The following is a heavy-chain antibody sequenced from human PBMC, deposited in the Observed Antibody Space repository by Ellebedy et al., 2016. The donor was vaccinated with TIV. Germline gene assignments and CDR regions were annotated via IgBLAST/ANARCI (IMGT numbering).Heavy chain of an antibody. Sequence: AASVKVSCKASGYTFTGYYLLWVRHVPGHGLEWMGWINPNSGATNYAQKFQSRVTMTRDTSITTAYLELSRLGSDDTAVYYCAKGAIAVVVAASLIDPWGKGTLVTVSS. J-gene: IGHJ5*02. CDR1: GYTFTGYY. V-gene: IGHV1-2*02. CDR3: AKGAIAVVVAASLIDP. D-gene: IGHD2-15*01. CDR2: INPNSGAT.